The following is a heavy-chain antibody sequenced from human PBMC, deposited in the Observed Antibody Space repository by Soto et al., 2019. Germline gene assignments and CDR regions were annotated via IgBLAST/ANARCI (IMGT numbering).Heavy chain of an antibody. CDR3: ARDWPITIFGVVTHDAFDI. CDR1: GYTFTSYG. J-gene: IGHJ3*02. Sequence: QVQLVQSGAEVKKPGASVKVSCKASGYTFTSYGISWVRQAPGQGLEWMGWISAYNGNTNYAQKLQGRVTMTTDTSTSTAYMELRILRSDDTDVYYCARDWPITIFGVVTHDAFDIWGQGTMVTVSS. CDR2: ISAYNGNT. V-gene: IGHV1-18*01. D-gene: IGHD3-3*01.